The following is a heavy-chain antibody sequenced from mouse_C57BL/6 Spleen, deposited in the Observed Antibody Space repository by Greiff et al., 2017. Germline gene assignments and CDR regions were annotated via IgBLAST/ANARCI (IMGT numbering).Heavy chain of an antibody. J-gene: IGHJ2*01. CDR2: IHPNSGST. CDR1: GYTFTSYW. Sequence: VQLQQPGAELVKPGASVKLSCKASGYTFTSYWMHWVKQRPGQGLEWIGMIHPNSGSTNYNEKFKSKATLTVDKSSSTAYMQLSSLTSEDSAVYYCARTYGSSGYYFDYWGQGTTLTVSS. V-gene: IGHV1-64*01. D-gene: IGHD1-1*01. CDR3: ARTYGSSGYYFDY.